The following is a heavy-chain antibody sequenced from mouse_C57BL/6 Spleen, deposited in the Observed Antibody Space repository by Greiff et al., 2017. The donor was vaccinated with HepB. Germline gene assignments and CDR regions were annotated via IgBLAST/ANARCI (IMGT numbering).Heavy chain of an antibody. J-gene: IGHJ2*01. CDR2: ISNGGGST. Sequence: EVKLVESGGGLVQPGGSLKLSCAASGFTFSDYYMYWVRQTPEKRLEWVAYISNGGGSTYYPDTVKGRFTISRDNAKNTLYLQMSRLKSEDTAMYYCARRKDYYGSSYGYYFDYWGQGTTLTVSS. CDR3: ARRKDYYGSSYGYYFDY. CDR1: GFTFSDYY. V-gene: IGHV5-12*01. D-gene: IGHD1-1*01.